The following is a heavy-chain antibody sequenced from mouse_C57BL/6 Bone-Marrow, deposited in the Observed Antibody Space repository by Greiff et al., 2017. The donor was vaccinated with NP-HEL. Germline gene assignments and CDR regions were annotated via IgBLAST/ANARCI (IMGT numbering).Heavy chain of an antibody. J-gene: IGHJ2*01. V-gene: IGHV1-82*01. CDR3: ARILTLNYFDY. CDR1: GYAFSSSW. CDR2: IYPGDGDT. D-gene: IGHD4-1*01. Sequence: VKLQESGPELVKPGASVKISCKASGYAFSSSWMNWVKQRPGKGLEWIGRIYPGDGDTNYNGKFKGKATLTADKSSSTAYMQLSSLTSEDSAVYFCARILTLNYFDYWGQGTTLTVSS.